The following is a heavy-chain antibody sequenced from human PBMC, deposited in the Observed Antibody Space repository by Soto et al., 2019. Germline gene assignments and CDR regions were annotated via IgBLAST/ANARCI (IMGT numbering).Heavy chain of an antibody. CDR3: ARDTRLDIVVVPAADPFDY. CDR1: GGPFSSYT. Sequence: PVKVSRKASGGPFSSYTISWVRQAPGKGLGWMGRIIPILGIANSAQKFQGRVTITADKSTSTAYMELSSLRSEDTAVYYCARDTRLDIVVVPAADPFDYWGQGTLVTVSS. D-gene: IGHD2-2*03. J-gene: IGHJ4*02. V-gene: IGHV1-69*04. CDR2: IIPILGIA.